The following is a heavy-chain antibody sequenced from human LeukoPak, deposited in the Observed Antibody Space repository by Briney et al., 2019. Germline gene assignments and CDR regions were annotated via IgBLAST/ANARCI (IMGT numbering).Heavy chain of an antibody. D-gene: IGHD5-12*01. CDR2: ISYDGTNN. Sequence: PGGSLRLSCAASGFTFNYAWMSWVRQAPGKGLEWVATISYDGTNNYYADSVKGRFTISRDNSKSTLYLQMNSLRGEDTAVYYCARGRNLVATSGYFDYWGQGTLVTVSS. CDR1: GFTFNYAW. V-gene: IGHV3-30-3*01. J-gene: IGHJ4*02. CDR3: ARGRNLVATSGYFDY.